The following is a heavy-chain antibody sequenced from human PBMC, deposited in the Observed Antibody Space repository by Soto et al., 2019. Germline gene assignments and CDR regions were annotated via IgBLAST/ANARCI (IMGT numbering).Heavy chain of an antibody. J-gene: IGHJ4*02. CDR1: GFTFSSYG. CDR3: AKSSDWGIFDY. V-gene: IGHV3-30*18. D-gene: IGHD7-27*01. Sequence: QVQLVESGGGVVQPGRSLRLSCAASGFTFSSYGMHWVRQAPGKGLEWVAVISYDGSNKYYADSVKGRFTISRDNSKNTLYLQMNSLRAEDTAVYYCAKSSDWGIFDYWGQGTLVTVSS. CDR2: ISYDGSNK.